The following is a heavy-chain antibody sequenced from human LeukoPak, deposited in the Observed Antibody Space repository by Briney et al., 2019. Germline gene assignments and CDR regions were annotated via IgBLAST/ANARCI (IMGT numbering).Heavy chain of an antibody. Sequence: SETLSLTCTVSGASIGGYYWSWIRQPPGKGLEYIGYMYYSGSANYNPSLKSRVTISVDTSRNQFSLKLRSVTAADTAVYYCATLKGVDPMFDIWGQGILVTVSS. J-gene: IGHJ4*02. V-gene: IGHV4-59*01. D-gene: IGHD2-8*01. CDR2: MYYSGSA. CDR3: ATLKGVDPMFDI. CDR1: GASIGGYY.